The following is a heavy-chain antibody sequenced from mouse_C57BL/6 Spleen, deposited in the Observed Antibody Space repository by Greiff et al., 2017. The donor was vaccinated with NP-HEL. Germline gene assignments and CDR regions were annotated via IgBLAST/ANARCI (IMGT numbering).Heavy chain of an antibody. D-gene: IGHD2-4*01. CDR2: IYPRSGNT. CDR1: GYTFTSYG. Sequence: QVQLQQSGAELARPGASVKLSCKASGYTFTSYGISWVKQRTGQGLEWIGEIYPRSGNTYYNEKFKGKATLTADKSSSTAYMELRSLTSEDSAVYFCAGYDYDGTLYAMDYWGQGTSVTVSS. V-gene: IGHV1-81*01. CDR3: AGYDYDGTLYAMDY. J-gene: IGHJ4*01.